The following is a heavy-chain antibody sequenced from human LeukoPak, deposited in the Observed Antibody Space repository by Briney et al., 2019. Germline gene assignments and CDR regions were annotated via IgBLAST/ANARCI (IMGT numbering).Heavy chain of an antibody. V-gene: IGHV4-39*01. CDR2: IYYSGST. J-gene: IGHJ3*02. Sequence: PSETLSLTCTVSGGSISSSSYYWGWIRQPPGKGLEWIGSIYYSGSTYYNPSLKSRVTISVDTSKNQFSLKLSSVTAADTAVYYCARQYYDFWSGHYPYAFDIWGQGTMVTVSS. CDR3: ARQYYDFWSGHYPYAFDI. D-gene: IGHD3-3*01. CDR1: GGSISSSSYY.